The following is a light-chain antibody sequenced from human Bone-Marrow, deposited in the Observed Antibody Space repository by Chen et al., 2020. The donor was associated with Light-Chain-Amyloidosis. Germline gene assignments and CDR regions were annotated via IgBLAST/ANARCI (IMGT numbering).Light chain of an antibody. J-gene: IGLJ3*02. CDR3: RYYVGCDTVV. CDR1: NFGTFDP. CDR2: KDT. V-gene: IGLV2-23*02. Sequence: QSALTQPASVSGSPGQAVTIYCSNFGTFDPVSWYQRHPDKAPKVIIYKDTKRPSGISYRFFASKSYDTASLTLSGRQYEDEANYYCRYYVGCDTVVFRGGTKLTVL.